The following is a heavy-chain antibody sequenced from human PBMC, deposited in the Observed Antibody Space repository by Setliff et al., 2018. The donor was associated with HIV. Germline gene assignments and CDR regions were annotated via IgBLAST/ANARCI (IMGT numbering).Heavy chain of an antibody. D-gene: IGHD3-10*01. V-gene: IGHV3-21*01. CDR3: ARASRVRGSWYFDL. Sequence: GGSLRLSCAASGFTFSRYSMNWVRQAPGRGLEWVSSISSSSSYIYYADSVKGRFTISRDNAKNSLYLQMNSLRAEDTAVYYCARASRVRGSWYFDLWGRGTLVTVSS. CDR1: GFTFSRYS. J-gene: IGHJ2*01. CDR2: ISSSSSYI.